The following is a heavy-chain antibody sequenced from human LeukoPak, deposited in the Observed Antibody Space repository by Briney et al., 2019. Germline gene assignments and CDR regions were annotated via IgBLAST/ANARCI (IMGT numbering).Heavy chain of an antibody. CDR1: GVTPSPSE. CDR2: ISHTGSLI. CDR3: SSYCSEGTCYGYFHH. D-gene: IGHD2-15*01. Sequence: GGSLRLSCAASGVTPSPSELKTVRQAPGKGLEWISYISHTGSLIYYADSVKGRFTISRDNAKNLLYLQMNSLRVEDTGIYYFSSYCSEGTCYGYFHHCGAGTLGSVSS. V-gene: IGHV3-48*03. J-gene: IGHJ1*01.